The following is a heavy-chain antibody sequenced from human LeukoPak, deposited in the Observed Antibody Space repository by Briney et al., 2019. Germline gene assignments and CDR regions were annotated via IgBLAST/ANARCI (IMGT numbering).Heavy chain of an antibody. D-gene: IGHD3-22*01. V-gene: IGHV4-31*03. CDR2: IYYSGST. Sequence: SETLSLTCTVSGGSIGSGGYYWSWIRQHPGKGLEWIGYIYYSGSTYYNPSLKSRVTISVDTSKNQFSLKLSSVTAADTAVYYCTGYYYDSSGYLLDPWGQGTLVTVSS. J-gene: IGHJ5*02. CDR1: GGSIGSGGYY. CDR3: TGYYYDSSGYLLDP.